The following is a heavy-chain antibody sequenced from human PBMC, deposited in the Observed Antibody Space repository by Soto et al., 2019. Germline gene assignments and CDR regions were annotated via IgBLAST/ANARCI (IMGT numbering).Heavy chain of an antibody. V-gene: IGHV4-34*01. CDR2: INHSGTT. J-gene: IGHJ6*02. CDR3: ARADRTLVTSYGLDV. Sequence: SETLSLTCAVSGGSFSGFYWTWIRQPPGEGLEWIGEINHSGTTNFNPSLRSRLTISLDSSKKHFSLKPTSMTAADAAVYYCARADRTLVTSYGLDVWGQGTTVTVSS. CDR1: GGSFSGFY. D-gene: IGHD2-21*02.